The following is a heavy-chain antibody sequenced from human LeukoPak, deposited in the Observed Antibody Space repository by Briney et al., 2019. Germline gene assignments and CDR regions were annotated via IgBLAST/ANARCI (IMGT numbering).Heavy chain of an antibody. CDR3: ARERSGSEIFARSFDI. Sequence: PSETLSLTCTVSGGSISSGGYSWSWIRQPPGKGLEWIGYIYYSGSTYYNPSLKSRVTISVDTSKNQFSLKLSSVTAADTAVYYCARERSGSEIFARSFDIWGQGTMVTVSS. CDR2: IYYSGST. V-gene: IGHV4-30-4*07. J-gene: IGHJ3*02. CDR1: GGSISSGGYS. D-gene: IGHD3-3*01.